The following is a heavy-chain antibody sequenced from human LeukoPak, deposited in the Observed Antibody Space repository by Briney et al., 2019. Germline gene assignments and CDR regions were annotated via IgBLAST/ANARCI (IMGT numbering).Heavy chain of an antibody. CDR1: GGSISSSSYY. CDR3: ARDESPPYDSSGYYYY. J-gene: IGHJ4*02. D-gene: IGHD3-22*01. CDR2: IYYSGST. Sequence: PSETLSLTCTVSGGSISSSSYYWGWIRQPPGKGLEWIGSIYYSGSTYYNPSLKSRVTISVDTSKNQFSLKLSSVTAADTAVYYCARDESPPYDSSGYYYYWGQGTLVTVSS. V-gene: IGHV4-39*07.